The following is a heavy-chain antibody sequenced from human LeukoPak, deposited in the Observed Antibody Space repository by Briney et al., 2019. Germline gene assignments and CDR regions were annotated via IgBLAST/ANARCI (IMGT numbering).Heavy chain of an antibody. CDR3: ARDRPFDN. V-gene: IGHV4-59*01. CDR1: GDSISGSH. J-gene: IGHJ4*02. Sequence: PSETLSLTCTVSGDSISGSHWSWIRQPPGKGLEWIGYIFHTGSTSYNPSLQSRVTLSLDTSKNQFSLKLNSVTAADTAVYFCARDRPFDNWGQGTLVTVSS. CDR2: IFHTGST.